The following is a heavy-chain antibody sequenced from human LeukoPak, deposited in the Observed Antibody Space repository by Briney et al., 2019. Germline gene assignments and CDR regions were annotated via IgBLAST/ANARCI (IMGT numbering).Heavy chain of an antibody. CDR2: IYHSGST. Sequence: SQTLSLTCTVSGGSISSGGYYWSWIRQPPGKGLEWIGYIYHSGSTYYNPSLKSRVTISVDRSKNQFSLKLSSVTAADTAVYYCARHEIAVAESPLEHWGQGTLVTVSS. J-gene: IGHJ1*01. CDR3: ARHEIAVAESPLEH. CDR1: GGSISSGGYY. D-gene: IGHD6-19*01. V-gene: IGHV4-30-2*01.